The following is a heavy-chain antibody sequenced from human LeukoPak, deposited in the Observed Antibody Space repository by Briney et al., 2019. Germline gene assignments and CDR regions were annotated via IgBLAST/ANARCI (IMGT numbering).Heavy chain of an antibody. V-gene: IGHV1-58*02. Sequence: ASVKVSCKASGFTFTSSAMQWVRQARGQRLEWIGWIVVGSGNTNYAQKFQERVTITRDMSTSTAYMELSSLRSEDTAVYYCAADRGVVIPWYFDLWGRGTLVTVSS. CDR3: AADRGVVIPWYFDL. CDR1: GFTFTSSA. D-gene: IGHD4-23*01. J-gene: IGHJ2*01. CDR2: IVVGSGNT.